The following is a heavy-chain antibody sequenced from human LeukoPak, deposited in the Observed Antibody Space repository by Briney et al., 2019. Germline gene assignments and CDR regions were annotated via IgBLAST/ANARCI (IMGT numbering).Heavy chain of an antibody. CDR2: IYYRGST. Sequence: PSGTLSLTCTVSGGSISTHYWSWIRQPPGKGLEWIGYIYYRGSTYYKPSLKSRVTISVDTSKNQFSLKMSSVTAADTAVYYCARMGTGAAGIGYWGQGTLVIVSS. D-gene: IGHD6-13*01. CDR1: GGSISTHY. V-gene: IGHV4-59*08. J-gene: IGHJ4*02. CDR3: ARMGTGAAGIGY.